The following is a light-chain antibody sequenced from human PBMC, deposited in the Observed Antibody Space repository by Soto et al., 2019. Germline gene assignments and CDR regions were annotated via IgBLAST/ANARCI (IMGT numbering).Light chain of an antibody. CDR2: DAS. Sequence: DIQMTQSPSTLSASVGDRVTITCRASQSISSWLAWYQQKPGKAPKLLIYDASSLESGVPSRFSGSGSGTEFTLTISSLQPDDFATYYCQQYNRPSPQTFGQGTKVEIK. CDR3: QQYNRPSPQT. J-gene: IGKJ1*01. CDR1: QSISSW. V-gene: IGKV1-5*01.